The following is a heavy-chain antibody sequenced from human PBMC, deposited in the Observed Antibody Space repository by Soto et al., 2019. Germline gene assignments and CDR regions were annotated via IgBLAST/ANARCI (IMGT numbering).Heavy chain of an antibody. CDR3: AKDNSLGDYGDYANFDI. CDR1: GFTFDDYA. V-gene: IGHV3-9*01. CDR2: ISWNSGSI. J-gene: IGHJ3*02. Sequence: GGSLRLSCAASGFTFDDYAMHWVRQAPGKGLEWVSGISWNSGSIGYADSVKGRFTISRDNAKNSLYLQMNSLRAEDTALYYCAKDNSLGDYGDYANFDIWGQGTMVTVSS. D-gene: IGHD4-17*01.